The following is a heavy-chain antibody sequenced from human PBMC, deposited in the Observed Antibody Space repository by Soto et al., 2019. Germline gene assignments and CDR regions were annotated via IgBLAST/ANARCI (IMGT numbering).Heavy chain of an antibody. D-gene: IGHD3-10*01. Sequence: QVQLQQWGAGLLKPSETLSLTCAVYGGSFSGYQWSWIRQTPGKGLEWIGGINDSGDINYNPSLKSGVTILVDSPKQQISLRLSSVTAADTAVYYCARGLILWFGELSRRGGYYYYMDVWGKGTTVTVSS. CDR3: ARGLILWFGELSRRGGYYYYMDV. CDR1: GGSFSGYQ. V-gene: IGHV4-34*01. CDR2: INDSGDI. J-gene: IGHJ6*03.